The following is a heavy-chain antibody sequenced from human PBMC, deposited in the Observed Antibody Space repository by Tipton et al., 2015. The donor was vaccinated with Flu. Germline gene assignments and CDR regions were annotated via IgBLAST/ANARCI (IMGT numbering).Heavy chain of an antibody. CDR3: VRTRGGFLDGFDT. J-gene: IGHJ5*01. D-gene: IGHD3-3*01. V-gene: IGHV3-9*01. Sequence: SLRLSCAASGFAFDVYGIHWVRQTPGKGLEWVSGISSNSGRIGYADFVKGRFTISRDNAKNSLYLEMNNLRAEDTALYHCVRTRGGFLDGFDTWGHGTLVTVSS. CDR2: ISSNSGRI. CDR1: GFAFDVYG.